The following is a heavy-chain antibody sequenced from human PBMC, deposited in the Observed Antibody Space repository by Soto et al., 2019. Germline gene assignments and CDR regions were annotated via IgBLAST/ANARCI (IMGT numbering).Heavy chain of an antibody. CDR2: ISYDETNE. Sequence: PGGSLRLSCAASGFTFSSYGMHWVRQAPGKGLEWVAVISYDETNEYYADSVKGRFTISRANSKNTLYLLMNSLRAEDTAVYYCAKADYCTSTSCYRYYLDVWGKGTTVTVSS. D-gene: IGHD2-2*01. CDR1: GFTFSSYG. CDR3: AKADYCTSTSCYRYYLDV. J-gene: IGHJ6*03. V-gene: IGHV3-30*18.